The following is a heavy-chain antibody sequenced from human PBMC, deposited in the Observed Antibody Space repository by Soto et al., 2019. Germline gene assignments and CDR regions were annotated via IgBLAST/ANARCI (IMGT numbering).Heavy chain of an antibody. J-gene: IGHJ4*02. CDR3: AHTWGLPFDY. D-gene: IGHD3-16*01. Sequence: QITLKESGPTLVEPTQPLTLTCTYSGFSLRTTGVGVGWIRQPPGKALEWLGIIYWNDDKRYSPSLKNRFTLTRDISKSQVVLTMTNMDPVDTATYYCAHTWGLPFDYWGQGTLVIVSS. V-gene: IGHV2-5*01. CDR2: IYWNDDK. CDR1: GFSLRTTGVG.